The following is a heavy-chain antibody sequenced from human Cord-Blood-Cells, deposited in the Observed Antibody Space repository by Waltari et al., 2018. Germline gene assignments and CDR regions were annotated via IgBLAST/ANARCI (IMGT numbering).Heavy chain of an antibody. CDR3: ARVTGTRGY. J-gene: IGHJ4*02. CDR1: GGPISSHY. D-gene: IGHD1-7*01. CDR2: IYYSGST. V-gene: IGHV4-59*11. Sequence: QVQLQESGPGLVKPSETLSLTCTVSGGPISSHYWSWIRQPPGEGLEWIGYIYYSGSTNYNPSLKSRVTISVDTSKNQFSLKLSSVTAADTAVYYCARVTGTRGYWGQGTLVTVSS.